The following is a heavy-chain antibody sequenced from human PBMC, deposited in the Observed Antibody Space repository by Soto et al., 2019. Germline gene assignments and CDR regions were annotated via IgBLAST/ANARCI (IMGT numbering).Heavy chain of an antibody. D-gene: IGHD3-9*01. V-gene: IGHV1-2*04. CDR2: INPTSGGT. CDR1: GYSFPDYH. Sequence: SVKVFCKASGYSFPDYHIHWVRQAPGQGLEWLGRINPTSGGTSTAQKFQGWVTTTTYTSISTASMELIRLTSDDTAIYYGARGDSTDCSIGLCAFFNSHDMDYWGQGTPVTV. J-gene: IGHJ4*03. CDR3: ARGDSTDCSIGLCAFFNSHDMDY.